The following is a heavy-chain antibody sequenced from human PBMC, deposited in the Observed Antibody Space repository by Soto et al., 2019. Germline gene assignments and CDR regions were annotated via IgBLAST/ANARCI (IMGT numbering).Heavy chain of an antibody. Sequence: GGSLRLSCAASGFTFSSYWMHWVRQAPGKGLVWVSRINSDGSSTSYADSVKGQFTISRDNAKNTLYLQMNSLRAEDTAVYSCARENWNYYGMDVWGQGATVTVSS. D-gene: IGHD1-1*01. V-gene: IGHV3-74*01. CDR3: ARENWNYYGMDV. J-gene: IGHJ6*02. CDR1: GFTFSSYW. CDR2: INSDGSST.